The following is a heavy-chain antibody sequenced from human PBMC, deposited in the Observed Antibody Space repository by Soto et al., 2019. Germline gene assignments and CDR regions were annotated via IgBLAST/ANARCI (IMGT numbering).Heavy chain of an antibody. J-gene: IGHJ4*02. CDR3: ARDVTPPDY. CDR2: ISAYNGNT. CDR1: GYTFSSYC. Sequence: ASVKVSCKAPGYTFSSYCISWVRQAPGQGLEWMGWISAYNGNTKYAQKLQGRVTMTTDTSTSTAYMELRSLRSDDTAVYYCARDVTPPDYWGQGTLVTVSS. V-gene: IGHV1-18*01.